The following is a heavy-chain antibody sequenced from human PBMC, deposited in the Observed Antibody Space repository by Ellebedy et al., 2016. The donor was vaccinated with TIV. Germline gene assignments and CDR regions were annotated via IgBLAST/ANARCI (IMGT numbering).Heavy chain of an antibody. CDR1: GFTFSNYA. CDR3: VKDRPASGWFY. Sequence: GGSLRLSXAASGFTFSNYAMSWVRHAPGKGLEWVSAISGGVPNAYYADSVKERFTISRDNSKNTLYLQMNGLRAEDTAVYYCVKDRPASGWFYWGQGTLVTVDS. D-gene: IGHD6-13*01. CDR2: ISGGVPNA. J-gene: IGHJ1*01. V-gene: IGHV3-23*01.